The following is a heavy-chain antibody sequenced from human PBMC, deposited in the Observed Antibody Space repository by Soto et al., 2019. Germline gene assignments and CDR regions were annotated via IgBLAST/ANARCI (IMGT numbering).Heavy chain of an antibody. CDR2: VSYDGNVK. J-gene: IGHJ4*02. V-gene: IGHV3-30*18. Sequence: QVQLVESGGGVVQPGRSLRLSCAASGFTFSNYGMHWVRQAPGKGLEWVAVVSYDGNVKHYVDSVKGRFTISRDNSRNTLFLHMNSLTAEDTAVDYCAKEGSINISRWDDYWGQGTLVTVSS. D-gene: IGHD1-26*01. CDR3: AKEGSINISRWDDY. CDR1: GFTFSNYG.